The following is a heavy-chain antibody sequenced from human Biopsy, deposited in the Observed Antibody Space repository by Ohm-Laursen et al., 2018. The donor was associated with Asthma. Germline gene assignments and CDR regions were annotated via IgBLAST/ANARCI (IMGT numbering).Heavy chain of an antibody. CDR2: IPYDGSKK. D-gene: IGHD1-20*01. J-gene: IGHJ6*02. CDR3: AKGRYKWNDGYYGLDV. CDR1: GVSLSSFG. Sequence: SLRLSCAASGVSLSSFGMNWVRQAPGKGLEWVAVIPYDGSKKEYGDSVKGRFTISRDNSKDTVYLQMNGLRAEDTAVYYCAKGRYKWNDGYYGLDVWGQGTTVTVS. V-gene: IGHV3-30*18.